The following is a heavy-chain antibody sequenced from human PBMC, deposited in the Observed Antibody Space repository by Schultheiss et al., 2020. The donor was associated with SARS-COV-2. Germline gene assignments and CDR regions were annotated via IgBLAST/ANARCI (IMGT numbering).Heavy chain of an antibody. CDR1: GFAFSSYW. CDR3: ARDLFGNLNFGSPMGY. CDR2: IKQDGSEK. J-gene: IGHJ4*02. Sequence: GGSLRLSCAASGFAFSSYWMTWVRQAPGKGLEWVANIKQDGSEKYYVDSVKGRFTISRDNAKNSLYLQMNSLRAEDTAVYYCARDLFGNLNFGSPMGYWGQGTLVTVSS. D-gene: IGHD4-23*01. V-gene: IGHV3-7*03.